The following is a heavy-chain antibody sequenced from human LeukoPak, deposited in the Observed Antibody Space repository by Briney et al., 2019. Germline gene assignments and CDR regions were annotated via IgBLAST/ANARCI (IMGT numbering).Heavy chain of an antibody. Sequence: PGGSLRLSCAASGFAVSNNYMTWVRQSPQKGLEWVSVIYSGGTIYYADSVKGRFTISRDNSKNTLYLQMDNLRVEDTAVYYCARDSSPEIVATIGTLRYWGQGTLVTVSS. CDR2: IYSGGTI. CDR3: ARDSSPEIVATIGTLRY. J-gene: IGHJ4*02. D-gene: IGHD5-12*01. CDR1: GFAVSNNY. V-gene: IGHV3-66*01.